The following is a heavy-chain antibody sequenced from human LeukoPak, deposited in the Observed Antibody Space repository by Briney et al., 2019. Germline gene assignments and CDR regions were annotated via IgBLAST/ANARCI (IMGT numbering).Heavy chain of an antibody. Sequence: ASVKVSCKASGYTFTSYYMHWVRQAPGQGLEWMGIINPSGGSTSYAQKFQGRVTMTEDTSTDTAYMELSSLRSEDTAVYYCATYSGSYSYYYGMDVWGQGTTVTVSS. D-gene: IGHD1-26*01. V-gene: IGHV1-46*01. J-gene: IGHJ6*02. CDR3: ATYSGSYSYYYGMDV. CDR1: GYTFTSYY. CDR2: INPSGGST.